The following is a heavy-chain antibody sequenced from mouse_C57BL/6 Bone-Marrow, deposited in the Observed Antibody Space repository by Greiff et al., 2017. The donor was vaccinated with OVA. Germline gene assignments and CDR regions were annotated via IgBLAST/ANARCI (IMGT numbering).Heavy chain of an antibody. D-gene: IGHD1-1*01. CDR2: IYPGDGDT. V-gene: IGHV1-80*01. CDR3: ARSSVVATDYAMDY. J-gene: IGHJ4*01. Sequence: VKLMESGAELVKPGASVKISCKASGYAFSSYWMNWVKQRPGKGLEWIGQIYPGDGDTNYNGKFKGKATLTADKSSSTAYMQLSSLTSEDSAVYFFARSSVVATDYAMDYWGQGTSVTVSS. CDR1: GYAFSSYW.